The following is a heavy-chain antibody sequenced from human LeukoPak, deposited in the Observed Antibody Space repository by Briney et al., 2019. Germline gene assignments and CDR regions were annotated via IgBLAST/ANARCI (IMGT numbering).Heavy chain of an antibody. CDR3: AKDLYCSSTSCRTDYYYYYMDV. J-gene: IGHJ6*03. CDR1: GFTFRSYA. CDR2: ISGSGGST. Sequence: GGSLRLSCAASGFTFRSYAMSWVRQAPGKGLEWVSAISGSGGSTYYADSVKGRFTISRDNSKNTLYLQMNSLRAEDTAVYYCAKDLYCSSTSCRTDYYYYYMDVWGKGTTVTISS. V-gene: IGHV3-23*01. D-gene: IGHD2-2*01.